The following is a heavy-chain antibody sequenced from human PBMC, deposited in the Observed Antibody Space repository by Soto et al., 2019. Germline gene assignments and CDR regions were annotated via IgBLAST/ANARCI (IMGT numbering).Heavy chain of an antibody. D-gene: IGHD6-19*01. CDR3: AKGGRQWLVTSDFNY. J-gene: IGHJ4*02. V-gene: IGHV3-30*18. Sequence: VQLVESGGGVVQPGRSLRLSCAASGFTFSDYAMHCVRQAPGKGLEWVAVVSHDGRNTHYADSVKGRFTISRDSSKNTVSVEMTSLRAEDTAVYYCAKGGRQWLVTSDFNYWGQGALVTVSS. CDR1: GFTFSDYA. CDR2: VSHDGRNT.